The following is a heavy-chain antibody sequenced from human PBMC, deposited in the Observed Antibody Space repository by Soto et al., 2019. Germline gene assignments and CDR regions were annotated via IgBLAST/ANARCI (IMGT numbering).Heavy chain of an antibody. CDR3: AKDGSGYYYIWYFDL. V-gene: IGHV3-30*18. J-gene: IGHJ2*01. CDR2: ISYDGSNK. D-gene: IGHD3-22*01. CDR1: GFTFSSYG. Sequence: QVQLVESGGGVVQPGRSLRLSCAASGFTFSSYGMHWVRQAPGKGLEWVAVISYDGSNKYYADSVKGRFTISRDNSKNTLYLQMNSLRAEDTAVYYCAKDGSGYYYIWYFDLWGRGTLVTVSS.